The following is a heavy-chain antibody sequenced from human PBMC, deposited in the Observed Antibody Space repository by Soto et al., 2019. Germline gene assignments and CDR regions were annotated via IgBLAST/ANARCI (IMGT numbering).Heavy chain of an antibody. V-gene: IGHV4-39*01. J-gene: IGHJ3*02. CDR2: IYYSGST. D-gene: IGHD1-26*01. Sequence: SETLSLTCTVSGGSISSSSYYWGWIRQPPGKGLEWIGSIYYSGSTYYNPSLKSRVTISVDTSKNQFSLKLSSVTAADTTVYYCARVATHPSGSYYAFDIWGQGTMVTVSS. CDR1: GGSISSSSYY. CDR3: ARVATHPSGSYYAFDI.